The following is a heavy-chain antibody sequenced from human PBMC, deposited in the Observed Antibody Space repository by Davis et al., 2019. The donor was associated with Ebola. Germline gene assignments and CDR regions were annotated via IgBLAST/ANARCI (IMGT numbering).Heavy chain of an antibody. D-gene: IGHD2-8*01. CDR2: INPNSGGT. J-gene: IGHJ4*02. Sequence: ASVKVSCKASGYTFTGYYMHWVRQAPGQGLEWMGWINPNSGGTNYAQKFQGRVTMTRDTSISTAYMELSRLRSDDTAVYYCARGIIVLMVYARQPYDYWGQGTLVTVSS. CDR1: GYTFTGYY. CDR3: ARGIIVLMVYARQPYDY. V-gene: IGHV1-2*02.